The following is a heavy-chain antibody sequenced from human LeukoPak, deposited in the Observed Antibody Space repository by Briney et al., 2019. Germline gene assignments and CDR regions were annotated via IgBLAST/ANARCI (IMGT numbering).Heavy chain of an antibody. Sequence: ASVKVSCKASGYTFTGYYMHWVRQAPGQGLEWMGWINPNSGGTNYAQKFQGRVTMNRDTSISTAYMELSRLRSDDTAVYYCARSPTYYYGSGSPYGMDVWGQGTTVTVSS. CDR1: GYTFTGYY. CDR3: ARSPTYYYGSGSPYGMDV. V-gene: IGHV1-2*02. D-gene: IGHD3-10*01. J-gene: IGHJ6*02. CDR2: INPNSGGT.